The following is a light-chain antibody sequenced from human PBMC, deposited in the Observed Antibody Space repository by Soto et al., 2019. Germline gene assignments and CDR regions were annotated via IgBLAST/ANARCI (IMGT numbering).Light chain of an antibody. J-gene: IGLJ2*01. CDR1: RSDVGGYNY. Sequence: QSALTQPASVSGSPGQSITISCTGNRSDVGGYNYVSWYQQHPGKAPKLMIYDVSNRPSGVSNRFSGSKSGNTASLTIPGHQAEYEADYYSSSYTSSSAVVFGGGTKLTVL. V-gene: IGLV2-14*01. CDR2: DVS. CDR3: SSYTSSSAVV.